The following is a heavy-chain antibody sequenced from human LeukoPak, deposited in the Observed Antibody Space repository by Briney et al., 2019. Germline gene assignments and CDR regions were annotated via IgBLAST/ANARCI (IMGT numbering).Heavy chain of an antibody. J-gene: IGHJ4*02. Sequence: GGSLRLSCSASVFPFANTWMHRVRQAPGKGLVWVSLINNDGSISNYADSVKGRLTTSRDNAKNTVYLQMNSLRAEDTAVYYCAIGGTYGSGSWGQGTLVTVSS. V-gene: IGHV3-74*01. CDR2: INNDGSIS. CDR1: VFPFANTW. CDR3: AIGGTYGSGS. D-gene: IGHD3-10*01.